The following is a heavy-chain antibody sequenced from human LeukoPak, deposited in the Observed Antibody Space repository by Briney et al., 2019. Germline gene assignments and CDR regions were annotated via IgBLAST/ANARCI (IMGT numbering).Heavy chain of an antibody. Sequence: TSETLSLTGTVSGGSSSGDHWNWIRQPPGKGLEWIVYIYYSGNTNYNPSLKSLVTISVDTSKNQFSLKLSSVTAADTAVYYCARRNDFDIWGQGTMVTVSS. J-gene: IGHJ3*02. V-gene: IGHV4-59*08. CDR2: IYYSGNT. CDR3: ARRNDFDI. CDR1: GGSSSGDH.